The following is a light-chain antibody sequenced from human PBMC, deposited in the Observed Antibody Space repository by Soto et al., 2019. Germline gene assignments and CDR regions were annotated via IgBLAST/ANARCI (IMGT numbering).Light chain of an antibody. CDR3: QQYHSAPQS. J-gene: IGKJ1*01. CDR2: WAS. CDR1: QSVLYSPNNKNY. V-gene: IGKV4-1*01. Sequence: DIVMTQSPDSLAVSLGERATINCKSSQSVLYSPNNKNYLAWYQQKPGQPPKLHIYWASTRESGVPVRFSGSGSGTDFTLTISSLQAEDVAFYYCQQYHSAPQSFGHGTKVDIK.